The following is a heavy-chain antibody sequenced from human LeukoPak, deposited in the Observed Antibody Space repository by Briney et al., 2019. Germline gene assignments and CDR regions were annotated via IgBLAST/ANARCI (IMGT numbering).Heavy chain of an antibody. CDR3: AKRDVSDSTTYSPLFDS. CDR1: GFTFSSYG. D-gene: IGHD2/OR15-2a*01. J-gene: IGHJ5*01. Sequence: QPGGSLRLSCAASGFTFSSYGMSWVRQAPGKGLEWVSGISGSGGSTNYADSVKGRFTISRDNSKNTLYLQMNSLRTEDTAVYYCAKRDVSDSTTYSPLFDSWGQGTLVTVSS. V-gene: IGHV3-23*01. CDR2: ISGSGGST.